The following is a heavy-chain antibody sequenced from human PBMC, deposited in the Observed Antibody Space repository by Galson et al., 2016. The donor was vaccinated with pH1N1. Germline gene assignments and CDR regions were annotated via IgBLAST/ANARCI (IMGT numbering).Heavy chain of an antibody. CDR2: IDPRGGT. CDR3: ARDLARQHDS. CDR1: GYIFTSYY. V-gene: IGHV1-46*01. Sequence: SVKVSCKASGYIFTSYYIHWVRQAPGQGLEWLGVIDPRGGTTYAQKFHGRVTMTSDTSTNTVSLELSSLKSDDTAVYCCARDLARQHDSWGQGTLVTVSS. J-gene: IGHJ4*02.